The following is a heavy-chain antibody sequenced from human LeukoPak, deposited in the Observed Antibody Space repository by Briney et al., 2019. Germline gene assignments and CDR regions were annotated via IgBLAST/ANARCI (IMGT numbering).Heavy chain of an antibody. CDR2: IYTSGTT. D-gene: IGHD1-26*01. Sequence: PSETQSLTCTVSGGSLSSYFWSWIRQPAGKGLEWIGRIYTSGTTNYNPSLKSRVSMSVDTSKNQFSLKLSSVTAADTAVYYCARESGTERYFDYWGQGTLVTVSS. J-gene: IGHJ4*02. V-gene: IGHV4-4*07. CDR1: GGSLSSYF. CDR3: ARESGTERYFDY.